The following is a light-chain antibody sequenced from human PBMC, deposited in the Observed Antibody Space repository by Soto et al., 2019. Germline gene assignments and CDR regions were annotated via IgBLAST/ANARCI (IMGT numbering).Light chain of an antibody. CDR1: QSISSW. CDR2: DAS. V-gene: IGKV1-5*01. CDR3: EQYNSYSSYT. Sequence: DIQMTQSPSTLSASVGDRVTITCRASQSISSWLAWYQQKPGNAPKLLIYDASSWESGVPSRFSGSGSGTEFTLTISSLQPDDFATDYCEQYNSYSSYTFGQGTKLEIK. J-gene: IGKJ2*01.